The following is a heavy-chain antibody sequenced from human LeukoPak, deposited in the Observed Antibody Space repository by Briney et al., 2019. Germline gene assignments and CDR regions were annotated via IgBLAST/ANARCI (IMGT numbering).Heavy chain of an antibody. J-gene: IGHJ4*02. CDR2: ISGSGGST. CDR3: AKDPEDGYNYNY. V-gene: IGHV3-23*01. Sequence: GGFLRLSCAASGFTFSSYAMSWVRQAPGKGLEWVSAISGSGGSTYYADSVKGRFTISRDNSKNTLYLQMNSLRAEDTAVYYCAKDPEDGYNYNYWGQGTLVTVSS. CDR1: GFTFSSYA. D-gene: IGHD5-24*01.